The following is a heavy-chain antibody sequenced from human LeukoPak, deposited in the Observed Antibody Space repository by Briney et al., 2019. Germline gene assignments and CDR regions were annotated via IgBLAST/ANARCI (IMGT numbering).Heavy chain of an antibody. D-gene: IGHD5-24*01. CDR2: ISWDRGST. J-gene: IGHJ6*02. V-gene: IGHV3-43*01. CDR1: GFTFDDYS. CDR3: AKGKETIEDYGMDV. Sequence: PAGSLRLACRASGFTFDDYSMGWVRQAAGEGLEWVALISWDRGSTYYADSVKGRFTISRDNSKNSLYLQMNSLRTEDTAVYYCAKGKETIEDYGMDVWGQGTTVTVSS.